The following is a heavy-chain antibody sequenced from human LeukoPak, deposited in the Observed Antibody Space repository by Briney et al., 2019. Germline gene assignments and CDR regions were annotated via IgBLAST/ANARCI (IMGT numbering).Heavy chain of an antibody. CDR3: ARDSTPNDDYGDYGHFDY. V-gene: IGHV1-46*01. CDR1: GYTFTSYY. CDR2: INPSGGST. Sequence: ASVKVSCKASGYTFTSYYMHWVRQAPGQGLEWMGIINPSGGSTSYAQKFQGRVTITRDTSTSTVYMELSSLRSEDTAVYYCARDSTPNDDYGDYGHFDYWGQGTLVTVSS. D-gene: IGHD4-17*01. J-gene: IGHJ4*02.